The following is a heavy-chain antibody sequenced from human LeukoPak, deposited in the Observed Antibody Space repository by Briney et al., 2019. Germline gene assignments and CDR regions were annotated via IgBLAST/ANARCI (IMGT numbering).Heavy chain of an antibody. CDR2: IWYDGSNK. D-gene: IGHD1-1*01. V-gene: IGHV3-33*01. CDR3: ARGRRLGPFDI. J-gene: IGHJ3*02. CDR1: GFPFSSYG. Sequence: PGGSLRLSCAASGFPFSSYGMHWVRQAPGKGLEWVAVIWYDGSNKYYADSVKGRFTISRDNSKNTLYLQMNSLRAEDTAVYYCARGRRLGPFDIWGQGTMVTVSS.